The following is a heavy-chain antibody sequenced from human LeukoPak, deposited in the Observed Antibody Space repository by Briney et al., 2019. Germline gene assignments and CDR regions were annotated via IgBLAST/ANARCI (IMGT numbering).Heavy chain of an antibody. CDR2: IIPILGMT. J-gene: IGHJ5*02. Sequence: SVSVSCAASGGTFSSYTISWVRQAPGQGLEWMGRIIPILGMTNYAQKFQGRVTITADKSTSTAYMERSSLRSEDTAVYYCASPEYSSSWYWFDPWGQGTLVTVSS. D-gene: IGHD6-13*01. CDR1: GGTFSSYT. CDR3: ASPEYSSSWYWFDP. V-gene: IGHV1-69*02.